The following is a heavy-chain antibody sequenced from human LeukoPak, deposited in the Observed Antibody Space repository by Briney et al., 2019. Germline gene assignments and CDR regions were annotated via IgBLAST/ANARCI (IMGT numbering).Heavy chain of an antibody. CDR1: GFTFSNAW. D-gene: IGHD4-11*01. V-gene: IGHV3-15*01. CDR2: IKSKTDGGTT. CDR3: AKDVSVTPKGFDY. J-gene: IGHJ4*02. Sequence: GGSLRLSCAASGFTFSNAWMSWVRQAPGKGLEWVGRIKSKTDGGTTDYAAPVKGRFTISRDDSKNTLYLQMNSLRAEDTAVYYCAKDVSVTPKGFDYWGQGTLVTVSS.